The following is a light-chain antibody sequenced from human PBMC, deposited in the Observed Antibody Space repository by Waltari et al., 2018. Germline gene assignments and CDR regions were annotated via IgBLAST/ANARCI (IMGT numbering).Light chain of an antibody. CDR2: LGS. CDR3: MQVLQTPYT. V-gene: IGKV2-28*01. J-gene: IGKJ2*01. Sequence: DIVMTQSPLFLPVTPGEPASISCRSSQSLLHSNGYKYLDWYLQKPGQSPQLLIYLGSNRASGVPDRFSGSGSGTDFTLKISRVEAEDVGVYYCMQVLQTPYTFGQGTKLEIK. CDR1: QSLLHSNGYKY.